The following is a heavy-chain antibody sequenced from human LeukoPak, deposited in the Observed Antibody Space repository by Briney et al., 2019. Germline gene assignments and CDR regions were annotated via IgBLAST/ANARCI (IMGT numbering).Heavy chain of an antibody. CDR1: GGSISSSNYY. V-gene: IGHV4-39*02. CDR3: ARDGGYSGSYDY. D-gene: IGHD1-26*01. J-gene: IGHJ4*02. CDR2: MSHSERT. Sequence: PSETLSLTCIVSGGSISSSNYYWDWIRQPPGQGLEWIGSMSHSERTYYNPSLKSRLTIFVDTSKNQFSLELRSVTAADTAVYYCARDGGYSGSYDYWGQGTLVTVSS.